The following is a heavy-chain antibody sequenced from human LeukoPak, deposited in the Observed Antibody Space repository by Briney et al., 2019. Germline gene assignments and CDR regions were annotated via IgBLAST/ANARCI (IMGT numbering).Heavy chain of an antibody. V-gene: IGHV4-59*08. CDR2: IYYSGST. Sequence: PSETLSLTCTVSGGSISSYYWSWIRQPPGKGLEWIGYIYYSGSTNYNPSLKSRVTISVDTSKNQFSLKLSSVTAAGTAVYYCARLLTVTTGYYFDYWGQGTLVTVSS. D-gene: IGHD4-17*01. J-gene: IGHJ4*02. CDR3: ARLLTVTTGYYFDY. CDR1: GGSISSYY.